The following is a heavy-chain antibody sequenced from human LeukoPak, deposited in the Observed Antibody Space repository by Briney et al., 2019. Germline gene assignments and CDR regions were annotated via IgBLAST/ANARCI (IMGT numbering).Heavy chain of an antibody. Sequence: GGSLRLSCAASGFTFSDYYMSWIRQAPGKGLEWVSYISSSGSTIYYADSVKGRFTISRDNAKNSLYLQMNSLRAEDTAVYYCAGDSSTIFVRYYYMDVWGKGTTVTVSS. CDR3: AGDSSTIFVRYYYMDV. V-gene: IGHV3-11*04. J-gene: IGHJ6*03. CDR2: ISSSGSTI. CDR1: GFTFSDYY. D-gene: IGHD3-3*01.